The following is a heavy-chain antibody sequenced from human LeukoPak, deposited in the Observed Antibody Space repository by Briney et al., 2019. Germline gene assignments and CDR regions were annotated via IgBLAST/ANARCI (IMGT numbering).Heavy chain of an antibody. Sequence: SETLSLTCTVSGYSISSGYYWGWIRQPPGKGLEWIGEINHSGSTNYNPSLKSRVTISVDTSKNQFSLKLSSVTAADTAVYYCARQRDYYGSGSYWRGLAGFDPWGQGTLVTVSS. V-gene: IGHV4-38-2*02. D-gene: IGHD3-10*01. CDR3: ARQRDYYGSGSYWRGLAGFDP. CDR2: INHSGST. J-gene: IGHJ5*02. CDR1: GYSISSGYY.